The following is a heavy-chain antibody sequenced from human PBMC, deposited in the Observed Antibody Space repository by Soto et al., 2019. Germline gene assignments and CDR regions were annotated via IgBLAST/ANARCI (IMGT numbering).Heavy chain of an antibody. CDR3: AAESITIFGVGKNWFDP. CDR1: GFTFSSYS. J-gene: IGHJ5*02. CDR2: ISSSSSYI. Sequence: PGGSLRLSCAASGFTFSSYSMNWVRQAPGKGLEWVSSISSSSSYIYYADSVKGRFTISRDNAKNSLYLQMNSLRAEDTAVYYCAAESITIFGVGKNWFDPWGQGTLVTVSS. D-gene: IGHD3-3*01. V-gene: IGHV3-21*01.